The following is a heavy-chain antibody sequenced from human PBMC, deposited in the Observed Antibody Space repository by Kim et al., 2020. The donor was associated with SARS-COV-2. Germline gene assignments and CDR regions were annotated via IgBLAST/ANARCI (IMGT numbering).Heavy chain of an antibody. CDR2: ISATGGSP. D-gene: IGHD3-9*01. V-gene: IGHV3-23*01. CDR1: GFTFSSYA. CDR3: AKYPTGYFSFDF. J-gene: IGHJ4*02. Sequence: GGSLRLSCVASGFTFSSYAMSWVRQAPGKGLEWVSAISATGGSPYYADSVKGRFTISRDNSKNTLYLQMNSLRDEDTAVYYCAKYPTGYFSFDFWGQGTLVTVSS.